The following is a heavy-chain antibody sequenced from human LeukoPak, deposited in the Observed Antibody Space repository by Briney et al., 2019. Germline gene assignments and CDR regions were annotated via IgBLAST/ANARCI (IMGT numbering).Heavy chain of an antibody. CDR1: GFTFSDYY. CDR3: ARVTSDYYGSGSYHRVNYFDY. V-gene: IGHV3-11*01. J-gene: IGHJ4*02. D-gene: IGHD3-10*01. CDR2: ISSSGSTI. Sequence: GGSLRLSCAASGFTFSDYYMSWIRQAPGKGLEWVSYISSSGSTIYYADSVKGRFTISRDNAKNSLYLQMNSLRAEDTAVYYCARVTSDYYGSGSYHRVNYFDYWGQGTLVTVSS.